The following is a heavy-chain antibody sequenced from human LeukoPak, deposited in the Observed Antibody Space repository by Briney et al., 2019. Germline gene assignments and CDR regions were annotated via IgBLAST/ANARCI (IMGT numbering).Heavy chain of an antibody. Sequence: SETLSLTCTVSGGSISSYYWSWIRQPPGKGLEWIGYIYYSGSTNYNPSLKSRVTISEDTSKNQFSLKLSSVTAADTAVYYCARAPYYDFWSGYYFDYWGQGTLVTVSS. D-gene: IGHD3-3*01. V-gene: IGHV4-59*01. J-gene: IGHJ4*02. CDR2: IYYSGST. CDR1: GGSISSYY. CDR3: ARAPYYDFWSGYYFDY.